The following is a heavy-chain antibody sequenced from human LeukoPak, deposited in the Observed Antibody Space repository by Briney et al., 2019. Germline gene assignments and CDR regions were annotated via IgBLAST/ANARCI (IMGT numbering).Heavy chain of an antibody. CDR3: AKDLVDMQLGTDY. V-gene: IGHV3-23*01. J-gene: IGHJ4*02. D-gene: IGHD6-6*01. Sequence: PGGSLRLSCAASGFTFSSYAMSWVRQAPGKGLEWVSAISGSGGSTYYADSVKGRFTISRDNSKSTLYLQMNSLRAEDTAVYYCAKDLVDMQLGTDYWGQGTLVTVSS. CDR2: ISGSGGST. CDR1: GFTFSSYA.